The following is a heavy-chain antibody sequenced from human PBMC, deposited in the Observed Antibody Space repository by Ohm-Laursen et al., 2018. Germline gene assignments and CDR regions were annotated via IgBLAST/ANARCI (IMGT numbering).Heavy chain of an antibody. Sequence: GSLRLSCSASGFTFSSYAMTWVRQAPGKGLERVSSISRSGGSTYYADSVKGRFTISRDNSKNTLYLQLNSLRAEDTALYHCAKTIGYCSGSTCRQYYFDYWGQGTMVTVSS. CDR2: ISRSGGST. V-gene: IGHV3-23*01. CDR3: AKTIGYCSGSTCRQYYFDY. CDR1: GFTFSSYA. J-gene: IGHJ4*02. D-gene: IGHD2-15*01.